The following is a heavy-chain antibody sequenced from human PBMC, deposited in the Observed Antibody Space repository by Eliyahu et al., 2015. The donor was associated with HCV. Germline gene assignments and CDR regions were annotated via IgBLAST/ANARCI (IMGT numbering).Heavy chain of an antibody. V-gene: IGHV1-18*01. CDR1: GYPFSTYG. CDR3: ARDRESDGDFDAFDI. D-gene: IGHD4-17*01. CDR2: ISTYNGDT. J-gene: IGHJ3*02. Sequence: QDHLVQSGAEVKKPGASVKVSCKASGYPFSTYGITWVRQAPGQGLEWMGWISTYNGDTNYAQKLQGRVTMTTDTSTSTAYMELRSLRSDDTAVYYCARDRESDGDFDAFDIWGQGTMVTVSS.